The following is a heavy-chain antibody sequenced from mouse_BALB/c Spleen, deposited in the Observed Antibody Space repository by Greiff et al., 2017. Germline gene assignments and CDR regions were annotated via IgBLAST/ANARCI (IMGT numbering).Heavy chain of an antibody. CDR3: AKRGTARATWGFAY. Sequence: QVQLKQSGPGLVAPSQSLSITCTVSGFSLTSYGVSWVRQPPGKGLEWLGVIWGEGSTNYHSALISRLSISKDNSKSQVFLKLNSLQTDDTATYYCAKRGTARATWGFAYWGQGTLVTVSA. CDR1: GFSLTSYG. D-gene: IGHD3-2*01. J-gene: IGHJ3*01. CDR2: IWGEGST. V-gene: IGHV2-3*01.